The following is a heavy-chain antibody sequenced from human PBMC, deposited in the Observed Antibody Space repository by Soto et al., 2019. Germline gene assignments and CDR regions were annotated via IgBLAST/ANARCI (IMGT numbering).Heavy chain of an antibody. CDR1: GFTFSSYS. CDR3: ARDLYDDYDRSGIPYHFDY. Sequence: GGSLRLSCAASGFTFSSYSMNWVRQAPGKGLEWVSYISSSSSTIYYAESVKGRFTISREKAKNSLYLQMNSLRDEDTAVYYCARDLYDDYDRSGIPYHFDYWGQGTLVTVSS. D-gene: IGHD3-22*01. J-gene: IGHJ4*02. CDR2: ISSSSSTI. V-gene: IGHV3-48*02.